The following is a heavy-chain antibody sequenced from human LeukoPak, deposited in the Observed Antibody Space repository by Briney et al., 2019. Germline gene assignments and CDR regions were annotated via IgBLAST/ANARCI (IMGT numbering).Heavy chain of an antibody. CDR2: INWNGGST. J-gene: IGHJ6*03. Sequence: RSSETLSLTCTVSGGSISTYYWSWVRQAPGKGLEWVSGINWNGGSTGYADSVKGRFTISRDNAKNSLYLQMNSLRAEDTALYYCATYSRRWYYYYYMDVWGKGTTVTVSS. D-gene: IGHD4-11*01. CDR3: ATYSRRWYYYYYMDV. V-gene: IGHV3-20*04. CDR1: GGSISTYY.